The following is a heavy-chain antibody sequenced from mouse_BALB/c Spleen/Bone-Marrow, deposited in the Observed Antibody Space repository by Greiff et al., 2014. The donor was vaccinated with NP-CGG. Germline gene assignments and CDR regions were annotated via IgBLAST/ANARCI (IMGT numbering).Heavy chain of an antibody. CDR2: IDPENGDT. V-gene: IGHV14-4*02. CDR1: GFNIKDSY. Sequence: EVQVVESGAELVRSGASVKLSCTGSGFNIKDSYIHWVKQRPGQGLEWIGWIDPENGDTEYALKFQGKATMTADTSSNTAYLQLSSLTCEDTAVYYWTPYGNYGLEYWGQGTSVTVSS. D-gene: IGHD2-10*02. CDR3: TPYGNYGLEY. J-gene: IGHJ4*01.